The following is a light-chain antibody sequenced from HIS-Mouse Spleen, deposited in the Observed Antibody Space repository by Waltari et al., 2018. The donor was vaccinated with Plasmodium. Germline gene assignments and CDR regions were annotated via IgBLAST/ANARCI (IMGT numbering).Light chain of an antibody. CDR3: QQYNNWSFT. V-gene: IGKV3-15*01. Sequence: EIVMTQSPAPLSVSPGERATLSCRASQSVSSNLAWYQQKPGPAPRLLIYGASTRATGIPARFSGSGSGTEFTLTISSLQSEDFAVYYCQQYNNWSFTFGPGTKVDIK. CDR1: QSVSSN. J-gene: IGKJ3*01. CDR2: GAS.